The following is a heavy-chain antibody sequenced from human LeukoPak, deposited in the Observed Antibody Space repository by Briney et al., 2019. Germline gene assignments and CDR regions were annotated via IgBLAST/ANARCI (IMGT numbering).Heavy chain of an antibody. CDR1: GYTFTGYY. J-gene: IGHJ4*02. V-gene: IGHV1-2*02. Sequence: GASVKVSCKASGYTFTGYYMHWVRQAPGQGLEWMGWINPNSGGTNYAQKFQGRVTMTRDTSISTAYMELSRLRSDDTAVYYCARSLNLWKSSSWQPDFDYWGQGTLVTVSS. D-gene: IGHD6-13*01. CDR3: ARSLNLWKSSSWQPDFDY. CDR2: INPNSGGT.